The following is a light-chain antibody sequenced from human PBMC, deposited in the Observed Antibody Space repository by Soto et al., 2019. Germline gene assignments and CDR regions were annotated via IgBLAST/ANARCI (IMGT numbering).Light chain of an antibody. Sequence: QSALTQPASVSGSPGQSSTISCTGTSSDVGGYNYVSWYQQHPGKAPKLMIYEVSNRPSGVSNRFSGSRSGNTASLTISGLRAEDEADYYCSSYTSSSTLVFGTGTKVTVL. CDR3: SSYTSSSTLV. CDR2: EVS. CDR1: SSDVGGYNY. V-gene: IGLV2-14*01. J-gene: IGLJ1*01.